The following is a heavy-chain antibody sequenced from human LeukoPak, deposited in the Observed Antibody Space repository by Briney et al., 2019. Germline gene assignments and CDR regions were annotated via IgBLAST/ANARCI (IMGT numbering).Heavy chain of an antibody. J-gene: IGHJ4*02. CDR1: GFTFSSYA. V-gene: IGHV3-30*04. D-gene: IGHD5-12*01. CDR2: ISYDGSNK. Sequence: GGSLRLSCAASGFTFSSYAMHWVRQAPGKGLEWVAVISYDGSNKYYADSVKGRFTISRDNSKNTLYLQMNSLRAEDTAVYYCAGARLVAVATVTFMLDYWGQGTLVTVSS. CDR3: AGARLVAVATVTFMLDY.